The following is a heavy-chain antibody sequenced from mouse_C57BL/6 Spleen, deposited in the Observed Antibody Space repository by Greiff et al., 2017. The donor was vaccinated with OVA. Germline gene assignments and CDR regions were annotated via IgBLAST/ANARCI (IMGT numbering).Heavy chain of an antibody. V-gene: IGHV5-17*01. CDR1: GFTFSDYG. Sequence: EVQLMESGGGLVKPGGSLKLSCAASGFTFSDYGMHWVRQAPEKGLEWVAYISSGSSTIYYADTVKGRFTISRDNAKNTLFLQMTSLRSEDTAMYYCARSDYYGSSSFAYWGQGTLVTVSA. CDR2: ISSGSSTI. J-gene: IGHJ3*01. D-gene: IGHD1-1*01. CDR3: ARSDYYGSSSFAY.